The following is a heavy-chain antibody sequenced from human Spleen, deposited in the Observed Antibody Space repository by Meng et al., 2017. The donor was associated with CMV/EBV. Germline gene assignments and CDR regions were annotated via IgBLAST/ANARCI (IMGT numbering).Heavy chain of an antibody. V-gene: IGHV1-46*01. Sequence: ASVKVSCKASGYAFTSYHMHWVRQAPGQGLEWMGIINPSGGGTTYAQKFQGRVTLTRDTSTNTVYMELSGLRSEDTAVYYCARGTSTDQAFDYWGQGTLVTVSS. D-gene: IGHD4-17*01. CDR1: GYAFTSYH. CDR3: ARGTSTDQAFDY. CDR2: INPSGGGT. J-gene: IGHJ4*02.